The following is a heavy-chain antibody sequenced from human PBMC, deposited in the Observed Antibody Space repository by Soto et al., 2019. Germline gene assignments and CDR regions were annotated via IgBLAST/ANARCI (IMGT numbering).Heavy chain of an antibody. CDR3: ARDLRTWYDSSGYYHPFDY. V-gene: IGHV3-33*01. CDR2: IWYDGSNK. CDR1: GFTLTGYG. D-gene: IGHD3-22*01. J-gene: IGHJ4*02. Sequence: QVQLVESGGGVVQPGRSLRLSCVASGFTLTGYGLHWVRQTPGKGLEWVAVIWYDGSNKYYADSVKGRFTISRDNSKNTLYLQMNSLRAEDTAVYYCARDLRTWYDSSGYYHPFDYWGQGTLVTV.